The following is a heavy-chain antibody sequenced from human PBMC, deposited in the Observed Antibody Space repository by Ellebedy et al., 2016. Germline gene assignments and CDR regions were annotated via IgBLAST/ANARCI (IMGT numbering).Heavy chain of an antibody. Sequence: GGSLRLSXAASGFTFIGYWMNWVRQAPGKGLMWVARINSDGSSTSCADSVTGRFTISRDNAKNTLYLQMNSLRAEDTAVYYCARVALDSSGYYYNDYWGQGTLVTVSS. CDR3: ARVALDSSGYYYNDY. D-gene: IGHD3-22*01. V-gene: IGHV3-74*01. CDR1: GFTFIGYW. J-gene: IGHJ4*02. CDR2: INSDGSST.